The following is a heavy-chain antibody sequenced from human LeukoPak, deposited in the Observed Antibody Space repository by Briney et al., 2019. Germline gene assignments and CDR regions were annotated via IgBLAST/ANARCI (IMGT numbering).Heavy chain of an antibody. Sequence: SETLSLTCTVSGGSISSSSYYWSWIRQPPGKGLEWIGSIYYSGSTYYNPSLKSRVTISVDTSKNQFSLKLSSVTAADTAVYYCASPRLRLGELSSNPPFDYWGQGTLVTVSS. V-gene: IGHV4-39*01. CDR3: ASPRLRLGELSSNPPFDY. D-gene: IGHD3-16*02. CDR1: GGSISSSSYY. J-gene: IGHJ4*02. CDR2: IYYSGST.